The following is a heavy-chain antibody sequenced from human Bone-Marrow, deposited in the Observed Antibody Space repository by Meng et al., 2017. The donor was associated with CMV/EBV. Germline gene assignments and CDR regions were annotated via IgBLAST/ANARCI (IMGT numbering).Heavy chain of an antibody. J-gene: IGHJ4*02. CDR3: ARDAYYDFWSGYYFLDY. V-gene: IGHV1-46*01. CDR1: YTVTSYY. Sequence: YTVTSYYMHWVRQAPGQGLEWMGIINPSGGSTSYAQKFQGRVTMTRDTSTSTVYMELSSLRSEDTAVYYCARDAYYDFWSGYYFLDYWGQGTLVTVSS. CDR2: INPSGGST. D-gene: IGHD3-3*01.